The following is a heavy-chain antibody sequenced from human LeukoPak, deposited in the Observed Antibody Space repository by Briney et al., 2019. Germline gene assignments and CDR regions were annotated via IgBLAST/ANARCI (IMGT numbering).Heavy chain of an antibody. CDR2: IYYSGTT. CDR3: ARGDSSSWSSKI. V-gene: IGHV4-30-4*01. CDR1: GGSLSSSDHY. Sequence: KASQTLSLTCTVSGGSLSSSDHYWSWIRQPPGKGLEWIAYIYYSGTTYYNPSLKSRVSISVDTSKNQFSLKLSSVTAADTAVYYCARGDSSSWSSKIWGQGTLVTVSS. J-gene: IGHJ4*02. D-gene: IGHD6-13*01.